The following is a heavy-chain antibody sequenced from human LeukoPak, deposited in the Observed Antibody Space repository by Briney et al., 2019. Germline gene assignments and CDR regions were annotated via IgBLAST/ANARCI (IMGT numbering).Heavy chain of an antibody. V-gene: IGHV4-59*12. CDR3: ARDLGYSARPDAFDI. CDR1: GGSISSYY. J-gene: IGHJ3*02. CDR2: IYYSGST. D-gene: IGHD2-15*01. Sequence: PSGTLSLTCTVSGGSISSYYWSWIRQPPGKGLEWIGYIYYSGSTNYNPSLKSRVTISVDTSKNQFSLKLSSVTAADTAVYYCARDLGYSARPDAFDIWGQGTMVTVSS.